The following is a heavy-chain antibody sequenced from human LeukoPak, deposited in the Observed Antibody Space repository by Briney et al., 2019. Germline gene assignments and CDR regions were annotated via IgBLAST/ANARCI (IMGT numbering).Heavy chain of an antibody. CDR2: IYYSGST. Sequence: ASETLSLTCTVSGGSISRGSYYWDWIRQPPGKGLEWIGNIYYSGSTYYNPSLKSRVTISVDRSKNQFSLKLSSVTAADTAVYYCARDPGRSDFWSGPPYWYFDLWGRGTLVTVSS. V-gene: IGHV4-39*07. CDR1: GGSISRGSYY. D-gene: IGHD3-3*01. J-gene: IGHJ2*01. CDR3: ARDPGRSDFWSGPPYWYFDL.